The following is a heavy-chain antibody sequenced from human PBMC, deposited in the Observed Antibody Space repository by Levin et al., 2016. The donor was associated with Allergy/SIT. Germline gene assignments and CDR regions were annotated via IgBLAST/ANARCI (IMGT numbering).Heavy chain of an antibody. V-gene: IGHV1-46*01. J-gene: IGHJ6*02. D-gene: IGHD3-22*01. Sequence: WVRQAPGQGLEWMGIINPSGGSTSYAQKFQGRVTMTRDTSTSTVYMELSSLRSEDTAVYYCARDEVDGPWYYDSSGYHGMDVWGQGTTVTVSS. CDR3: ARDEVDGPWYYDSSGYHGMDV. CDR2: INPSGGST.